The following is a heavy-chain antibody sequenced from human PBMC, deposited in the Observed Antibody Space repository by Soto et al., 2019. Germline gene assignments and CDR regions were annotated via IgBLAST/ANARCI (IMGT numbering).Heavy chain of an antibody. Sequence: EVQLVESGGGLVKPGESLGLSCAASGFSFSDAWMNWFRQAPGKGLEWVGRIKSKTDGGTTDYAAPVNGRFSISRDDSKNTLYLQMSSLKTDDTAVYYCTRGRLSGHYTDYWGRGTLVTVSS. D-gene: IGHD5-12*01. CDR1: GFSFSDAW. CDR3: TRGRLSGHYTDY. CDR2: IKSKTDGGTT. J-gene: IGHJ4*02. V-gene: IGHV3-15*07.